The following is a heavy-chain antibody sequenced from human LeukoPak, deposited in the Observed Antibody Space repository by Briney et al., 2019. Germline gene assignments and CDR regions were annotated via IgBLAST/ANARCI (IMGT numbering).Heavy chain of an antibody. CDR1: GFTVSSNY. CDR2: IYSGGST. CDR3: ARDQGSNYGGNGVDY. Sequence: GGSLRLSCAASGFTVSSNYMSWVRQAPGKGLEWVSVIYSGGSTYYADSVKGRFTISRDNSKNTLYLQMNSLRAEDMAVYYCARDQGSNYGGNGVDYWGQGTLVTVSS. D-gene: IGHD4-23*01. V-gene: IGHV3-66*02. J-gene: IGHJ4*02.